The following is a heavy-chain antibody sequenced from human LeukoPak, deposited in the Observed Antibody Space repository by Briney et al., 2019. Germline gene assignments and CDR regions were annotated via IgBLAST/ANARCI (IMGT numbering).Heavy chain of an antibody. CDR1: GYTFTSYG. Sequence: ASVKVSCTASGYTFTSYGISWVRQASGQGLEWMGWISAYNGNTNYAQKRQGRVTMTTDTSTSTAYMELRSLRSDDTAVYYCARGYYDSSGYLEAVDIWGQGTMVTVSS. J-gene: IGHJ3*02. V-gene: IGHV1-18*01. CDR2: ISAYNGNT. D-gene: IGHD3-22*01. CDR3: ARGYYDSSGYLEAVDI.